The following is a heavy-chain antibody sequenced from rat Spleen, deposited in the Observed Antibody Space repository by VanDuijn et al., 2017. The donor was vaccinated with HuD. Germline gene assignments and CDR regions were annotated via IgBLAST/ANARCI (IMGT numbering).Heavy chain of an antibody. CDR2: IRYEGIST. Sequence: EVQLVESGGGLVQPGRSLKLSCAAPGFSFSDYYMAWVRQAPTKGPEWVGTIRYEGISTYYGDSVKGRFTISRDNEKTTLYLQMSSPRSEDTATYYCTRRGHTMGLTSRYFDYWGQGVMVTVSS. V-gene: IGHV5-22*01. D-gene: IGHD1-7*01. J-gene: IGHJ2*01. CDR1: GFSFSDYY. CDR3: TRRGHTMGLTSRYFDY.